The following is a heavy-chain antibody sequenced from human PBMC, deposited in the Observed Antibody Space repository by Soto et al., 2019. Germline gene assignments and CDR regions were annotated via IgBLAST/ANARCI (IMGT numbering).Heavy chain of an antibody. CDR1: GGTFSSYA. CDR3: AREPLETGYHELRYFDL. J-gene: IGHJ2*01. D-gene: IGHD3-9*01. CDR2: IIPIFGTA. V-gene: IGHV1-69*12. Sequence: QVQLVQSGAEVKKPGSSVKVSCKASGGTFSSYAISWVRQAPGQGLEWMGGIIPIFGTANYAQKFQGRVTITADESTSTAYMELSSLRSEDTAVYYCAREPLETGYHELRYFDLWGRGTLVTVSS.